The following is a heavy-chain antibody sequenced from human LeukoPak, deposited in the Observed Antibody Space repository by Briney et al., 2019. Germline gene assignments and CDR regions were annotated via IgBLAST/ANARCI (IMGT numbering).Heavy chain of an antibody. J-gene: IGHJ2*01. D-gene: IGHD6-6*01. CDR3: ARYSRWGTGNWYFDL. V-gene: IGHV3-48*04. CDR2: VSTTGDIR. Sequence: GGSLRLSCAASGFNFSSYSMNWVRQAPGKGLEWLSYVSTTGDIRHYADSVTGRFTISRDNAENALHLQMNSLRVEDTAIYYCARYSRWGTGNWYFDLWGRGTLVTVSS. CDR1: GFNFSSYS.